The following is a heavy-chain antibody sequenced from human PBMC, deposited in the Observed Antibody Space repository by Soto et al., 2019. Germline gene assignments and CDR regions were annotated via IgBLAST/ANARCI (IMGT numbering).Heavy chain of an antibody. CDR1: GFTFSSHW. D-gene: IGHD6-13*01. J-gene: IGHJ6*02. V-gene: IGHV3-74*01. CDR2: INSDGSST. Sequence: GGSLRLSCAASGFTFSSHWMHWVRQAPGKGLVWVSRINSDGSSTSYADSVKGRFTISRDNAKNTLYLQMNSLRAEDTAVYYCAREVIIVAAAGTHLYYYGMDVWGQGTTVTVSS. CDR3: AREVIIVAAAGTHLYYYGMDV.